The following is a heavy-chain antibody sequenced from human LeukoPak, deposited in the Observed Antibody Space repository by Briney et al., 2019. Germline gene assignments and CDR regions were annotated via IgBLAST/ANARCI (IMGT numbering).Heavy chain of an antibody. D-gene: IGHD3-10*01. CDR1: GLNFRDYY. V-gene: IGHV4-34*01. CDR2: INHSGST. Sequence: LRLSCAASGLNFRDYYMGWIRQAPGKGLEWIGEINHSGSTNYNPSLKSRVTISVDTSKNQFSLKLSSVTAADTAVYYCARRVTMVRGFWFDPWGQGTLVTVSS. CDR3: ARRVTMVRGFWFDP. J-gene: IGHJ5*02.